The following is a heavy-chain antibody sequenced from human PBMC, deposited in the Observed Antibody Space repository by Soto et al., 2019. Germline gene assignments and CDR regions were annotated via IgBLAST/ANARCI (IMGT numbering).Heavy chain of an antibody. CDR2: ISGSGGST. V-gene: IGHV3-23*01. J-gene: IGHJ5*02. CDR3: AKDGYSSGWYIGDNWFDP. CDR1: GFTLSSYA. Sequence: EVQLLESGGGLVQPGGSLRLSCAASGFTLSSYAMSWVRQAPGKGLEWVSAISGSGGSTYYADSVKGRFTISRDNSKNTLYLQMNSLRAEDTAVYYCAKDGYSSGWYIGDNWFDPWGQGTLVTVSS. D-gene: IGHD6-19*01.